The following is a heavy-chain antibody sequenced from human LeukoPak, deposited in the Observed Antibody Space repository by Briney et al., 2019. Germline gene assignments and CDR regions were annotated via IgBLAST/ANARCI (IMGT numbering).Heavy chain of an antibody. D-gene: IGHD3-22*01. CDR3: ARSPLAFHDSSGYPRVWFDP. J-gene: IGHJ5*02. CDR2: ISQSGNI. V-gene: IGHV4-30-2*01. CDR1: GDSISSGGYS. Sequence: PSETLSLTCTVSGDSISSGGYSWSWIRQPPGKGLEWIGYIYHIGYISQSGNIYQNPSLKSRVTISLDTSRNQFSLKLSSVTAADTAVYYCARSPLAFHDSSGYPRVWFDPWGQGTLVTVSS.